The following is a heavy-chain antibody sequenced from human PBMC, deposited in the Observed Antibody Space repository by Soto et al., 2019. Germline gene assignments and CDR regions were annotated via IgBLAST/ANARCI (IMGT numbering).Heavy chain of an antibody. J-gene: IGHJ4*01. V-gene: IGHV4-30-4*01. Sequence: SETLSLTCTVSGGSISSTNYWWSWIRQPPGKGLEWIGNIYHSGGTNYNPSLKSRVTISVDTSKNQFSLNLSSVTAAHTAVYYCASDASPYYYDSTGDYWGHGTKVSLSA. CDR1: GGSISSTNYW. CDR2: IYHSGGT. D-gene: IGHD3-22*01. CDR3: ASDASPYYYDSTGDY.